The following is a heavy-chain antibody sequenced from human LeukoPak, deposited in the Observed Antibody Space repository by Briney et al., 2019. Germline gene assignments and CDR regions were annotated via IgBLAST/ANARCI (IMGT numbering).Heavy chain of an antibody. V-gene: IGHV4-34*01. J-gene: IGHJ4*02. CDR3: ARLVDRLMFDY. Sequence: SETLSLTCAVYGGSFSGYYWSWIRQPPGKGLGWIGEINHSGSTNYNPSLKSRVTISVDTSKNQFSLKLSSVTASDTAVYYCARLVDRLMFDYWGQGTQVTVSS. CDR2: INHSGST. D-gene: IGHD2-21*02. CDR1: GGSFSGYY.